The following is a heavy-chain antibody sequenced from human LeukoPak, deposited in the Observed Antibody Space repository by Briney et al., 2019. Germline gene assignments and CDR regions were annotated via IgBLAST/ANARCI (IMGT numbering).Heavy chain of an antibody. D-gene: IGHD3-16*01. Sequence: SETLSLTCTVSGGSISSYYWSWIRQPPGKGLEWTGYIYYSGSTNYNPSLKSRVTISVDTSKNQFSLKLSSVTAADTAVYYCARLGSDYWGQGTLVTVSS. V-gene: IGHV4-59*08. CDR1: GGSISSYY. J-gene: IGHJ4*02. CDR2: IYYSGST. CDR3: ARLGSDY.